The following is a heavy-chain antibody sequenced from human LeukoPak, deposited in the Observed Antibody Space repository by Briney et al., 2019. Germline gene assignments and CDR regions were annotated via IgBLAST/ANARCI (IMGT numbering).Heavy chain of an antibody. CDR2: IYASGTT. D-gene: IGHD1-1*01. V-gene: IGHV4-4*07. CDR3: ASRGYSDY. J-gene: IGHJ4*02. Sequence: SETLSLTCTVSGGSISNYYWSWVRQPAGEGLEWIGRIYASGTTNFNPSLKSRVTMSVDMSKNQFSLKLSSVTAADTAVYYCASRGYSDYWGQGTLVTVSS. CDR1: GGSISNYY.